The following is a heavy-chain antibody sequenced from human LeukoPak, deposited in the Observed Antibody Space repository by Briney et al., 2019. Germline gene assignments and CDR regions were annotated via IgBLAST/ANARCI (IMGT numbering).Heavy chain of an antibody. CDR2: MNPNSGNT. Sequence: ASVKDSCKASGYTFTIYAINWVRQAPGQGLEWMGWMNPNSGNTGYAQKFQGRVTITRNTSISTAYMELSSLRSEDTAVYYCARGGQTDVDYWGQGTLVTVSS. CDR1: GYTFTIYA. J-gene: IGHJ4*02. V-gene: IGHV1-8*03. CDR3: ARGGQTDVDY.